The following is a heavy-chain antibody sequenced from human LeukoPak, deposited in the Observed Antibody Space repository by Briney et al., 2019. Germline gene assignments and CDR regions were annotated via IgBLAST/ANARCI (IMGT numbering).Heavy chain of an antibody. V-gene: IGHV1-2*02. D-gene: IGHD3-3*01. J-gene: IGHJ4*02. Sequence: ASVKVSCKVSGYTFTGYYMHWVRQAPGQGLEWMGWINPNSGGTNYAQKFQGRVTMTRDTSISTAYMELSRLRSDDTAVYYCARDYYDFWSGYEGPFDYWGQGTLVTVSS. CDR1: GYTFTGYY. CDR3: ARDYYDFWSGYEGPFDY. CDR2: INPNSGGT.